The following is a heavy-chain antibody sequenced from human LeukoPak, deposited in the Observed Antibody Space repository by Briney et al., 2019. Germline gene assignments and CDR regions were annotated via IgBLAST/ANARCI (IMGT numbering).Heavy chain of an antibody. CDR2: VGGDGYT. J-gene: IGHJ4*02. V-gene: IGHV3-23*01. D-gene: IGHD6-13*01. CDR1: GFTFSSSA. Sequence: GGSLRLSCEASGFTFSSSAMTWVRQAPGKGLVWVSSVGGDGYTYYADSMRGRFSISRDTSKNTLYLQMNSLRGGDTAVYYCAKGGISEDGLDYWGQGTLVTVSS. CDR3: AKGGISEDGLDY.